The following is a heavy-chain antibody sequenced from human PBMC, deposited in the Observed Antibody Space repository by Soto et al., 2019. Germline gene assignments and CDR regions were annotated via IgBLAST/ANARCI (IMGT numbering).Heavy chain of an antibody. CDR2: INAGNGNT. CDR1: GYTFTSYA. CDR3: GRRDRGSYGMDV. V-gene: IGHV1-3*01. J-gene: IGHJ6*02. D-gene: IGHD3-22*01. Sequence: QVQLVQSGAEVKKPGASVKVSCKASGYTFTSYAMHWVRQAPGQRLEWMGGINAGNGNTKYSRKFQGRVTITRDTSASTAYMELSSLRSADTAVYSCGRRDRGSYGMDVWGQGTTVTVSS.